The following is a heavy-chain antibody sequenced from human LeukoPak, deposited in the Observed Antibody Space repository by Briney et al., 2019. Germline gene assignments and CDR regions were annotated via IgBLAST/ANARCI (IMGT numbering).Heavy chain of an antibody. Sequence: GGSLRLSCAASGFTFSSYAMHWVRQAPGKGLEWVSGISWNSGSIGYADSVKGRFTISRDNAKNSLYLQMNSLRAEDTALYYCAKAASAVAGTEDIWGQGTMVTVSS. J-gene: IGHJ3*02. D-gene: IGHD6-19*01. V-gene: IGHV3-9*01. CDR3: AKAASAVAGTEDI. CDR2: ISWNSGSI. CDR1: GFTFSSYA.